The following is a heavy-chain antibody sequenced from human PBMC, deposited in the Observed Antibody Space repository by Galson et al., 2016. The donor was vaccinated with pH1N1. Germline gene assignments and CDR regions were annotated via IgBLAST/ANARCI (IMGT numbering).Heavy chain of an antibody. CDR2: INQDGSDK. V-gene: IGHV3-7*01. CDR3: ARAAFGQQSL. J-gene: IGHJ6*02. CDR1: GFTFSTYW. D-gene: IGHD3-16*01. Sequence: SLRFSCAASGFTFSTYWMNWVRQAPGKGLEWVANINQDGSDKYYVDSVKGRFTISRDNAQNSLYLQMNSLRDEDTALYYCARAAFGQQSLWGQGTTVTVS.